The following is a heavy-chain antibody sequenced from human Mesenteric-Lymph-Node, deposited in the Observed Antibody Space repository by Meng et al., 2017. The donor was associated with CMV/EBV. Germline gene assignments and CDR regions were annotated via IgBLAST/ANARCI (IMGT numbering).Heavy chain of an antibody. V-gene: IGHV6-1*01. D-gene: IGHD5-12*01. CDR2: TYYRSRWFY. Sequence: SQTLSLTCAISGDSVSSNSATWTWIRQSPSRGFEWLAKTYYRSRWFYDYGRSVTGRVIINADTSKNQVSLQLNSVTPEDTAMYYCARDNSAYDFGPIDSWGQGTLVTVSS. CDR3: ARDNSAYDFGPIDS. CDR1: GDSVSSNSAT. J-gene: IGHJ5*01.